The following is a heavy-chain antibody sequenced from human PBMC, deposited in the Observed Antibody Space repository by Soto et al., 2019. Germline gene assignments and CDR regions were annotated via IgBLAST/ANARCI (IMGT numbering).Heavy chain of an antibody. CDR2: TYYRSKWYY. Sequence: SQTLSLTCAISGDSVSSNSAAWNWIRQSPSRGLEWLGRTYYRSKWYYGYAVSVKSRIAIKPDTSKNQFSLQLNSVTPEDTAVYYCAIIHSSSSSDMDVWGQGITVTVSS. CDR3: AIIHSSSSSDMDV. V-gene: IGHV6-1*01. J-gene: IGHJ6*02. D-gene: IGHD6-6*01. CDR1: GDSVSSNSAA.